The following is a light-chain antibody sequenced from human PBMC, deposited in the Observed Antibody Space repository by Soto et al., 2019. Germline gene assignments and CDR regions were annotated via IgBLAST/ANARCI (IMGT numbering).Light chain of an antibody. Sequence: DIAVTQAPRTLSFSPCQRPTHSYRASQSVSSSYLAWYQQKPGQAPRLLIYGASSRATGTPDRFSGSGSGTDFTLTISRLEPEDFAVYCCQQYGSSTRKFCQGTKVDIK. CDR1: QSVSSSY. J-gene: IGKJ1*01. V-gene: IGKV3-20*01. CDR2: GAS. CDR3: QQYGSSTRK.